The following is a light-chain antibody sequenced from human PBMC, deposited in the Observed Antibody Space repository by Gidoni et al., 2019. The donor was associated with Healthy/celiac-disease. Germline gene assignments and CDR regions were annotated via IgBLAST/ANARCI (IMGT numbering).Light chain of an antibody. Sequence: QSVLTQPPSVSGAPGQRVTISCTGSSSNIGAGYDVHWYQQLPGTAPNLLIYGNSNRPSGVPDRFSGSKSGTSASLAITGLQAEDEADYFCQSYDSSLRYVFGTGTKVTVL. CDR3: QSYDSSLRYV. V-gene: IGLV1-40*01. CDR1: SSNIGAGYD. CDR2: GNS. J-gene: IGLJ1*01.